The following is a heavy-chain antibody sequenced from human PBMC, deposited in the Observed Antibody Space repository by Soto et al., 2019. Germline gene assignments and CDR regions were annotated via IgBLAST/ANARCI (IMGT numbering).Heavy chain of an antibody. V-gene: IGHV6-1*01. CDR2: TYYRSKWYN. D-gene: IGHD3-10*01. J-gene: IGHJ6*03. CDR1: GDSVSSNSAA. CDR3: AREFGEDYYYYYYMDV. Sequence: QSQTLSLTCAISGDSVSSNSAAWNWIRQSPSRGLEWLGRTYYRSKWYNDYAVSVKSRITINPDTSKNQFSLQLNSVTPEDTAVYYCAREFGEDYYYYYYMDVWGKGTTVTVSS.